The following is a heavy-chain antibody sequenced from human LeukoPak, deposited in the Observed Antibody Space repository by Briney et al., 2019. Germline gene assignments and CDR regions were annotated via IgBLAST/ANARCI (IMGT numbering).Heavy chain of an antibody. J-gene: IGHJ4*02. CDR2: IYPGDSDT. D-gene: IGHD5-12*01. V-gene: IGHV5-51*01. CDR1: GYSFTSYW. Sequence: GESLKISCKASGYSFTSYWIGWVRQMPGKGLEWMGIIYPGDSDTRYSPSFQGQVTITADKSISTAYLQWSSLKASDTAMYYCARHSDYIDFDYWGQGTLVTVSS. CDR3: ARHSDYIDFDY.